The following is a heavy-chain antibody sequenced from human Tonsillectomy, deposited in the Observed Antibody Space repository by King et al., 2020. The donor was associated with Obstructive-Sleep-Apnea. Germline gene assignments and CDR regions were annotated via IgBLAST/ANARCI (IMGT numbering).Heavy chain of an antibody. Sequence: VQLVESGGGVVQPGRSLRLSCAASGFTFSSYGMHWVRQAPGKGLEWVAVISYDGSNKYYADSVKGRFTISRDNSKNTLYLQMNSLGAEDTAVYYCAKDRWDGSGSGNLDYWGQGTLVTVSS. V-gene: IGHV3-30*18. CDR3: AKDRWDGSGSGNLDY. J-gene: IGHJ4*02. CDR1: GFTFSSYG. CDR2: ISYDGSNK. D-gene: IGHD3-10*01.